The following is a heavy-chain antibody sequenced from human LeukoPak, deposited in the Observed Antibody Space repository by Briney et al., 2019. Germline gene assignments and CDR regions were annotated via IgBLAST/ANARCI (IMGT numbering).Heavy chain of an antibody. D-gene: IGHD2-15*01. CDR1: GGSISSYY. CDR3: ASAQATGSEYFQH. CDR2: IYYSGST. J-gene: IGHJ1*01. V-gene: IGHV4-59*01. Sequence: SETLSLTCTVSGGSISSYYWSWIRQPPGKGLEWIGYIYYSGSTNYNPSLKSRVTISVDTSKNQFSLKLSSVTAADTAMYYCASAQATGSEYFQHWGQGTLVTVSS.